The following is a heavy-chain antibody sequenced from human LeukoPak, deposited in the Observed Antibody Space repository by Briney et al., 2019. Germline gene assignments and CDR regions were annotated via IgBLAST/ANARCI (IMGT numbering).Heavy chain of an antibody. J-gene: IGHJ4*02. CDR3: ARGRYDSSGYYYPEEDY. V-gene: IGHV3-21*01. CDR2: ISSSSNYI. Sequence: PGGSLRLSCAASGFTFSSYSMNWVRQAPGKGLEWVSSISSSSNYIYYADSVKGRFTISRDNAKNSLYLQMNSLRAEDTAVYYCARGRYDSSGYYYPEEDYWGQGTLVTVSS. CDR1: GFTFSSYS. D-gene: IGHD3-22*01.